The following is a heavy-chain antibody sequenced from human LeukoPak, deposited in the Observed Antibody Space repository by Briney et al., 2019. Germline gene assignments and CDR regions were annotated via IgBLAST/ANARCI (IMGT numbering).Heavy chain of an antibody. D-gene: IGHD5-18*01. CDR3: ARGTPGVTAMVPYNWFDP. CDR1: GFTFSSYA. CDR2: ISYDGSNK. J-gene: IGHJ5*02. V-gene: IGHV3-30-3*01. Sequence: GGSLRLSCAASGFTFSSYAMHWVRQAPGKGLEWVAVISYDGSNKYYADSVKGRFTISRDNSKNTLYPQMNSLRAEDTAVYYCARGTPGVTAMVPYNWFDPWGQGTLVTVSS.